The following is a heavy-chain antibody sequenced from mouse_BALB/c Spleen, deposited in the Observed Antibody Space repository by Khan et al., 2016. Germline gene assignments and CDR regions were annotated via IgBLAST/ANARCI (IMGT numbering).Heavy chain of an antibody. Sequence: EVQLQESGPGLVRPSQSLSLTCTVTGYSITSGYGWNWIRQFPGNKLEWMGYIRYSGSTNYNPSLKSRISITRDTSKNQFFLQLNSVTTEDTAAYYCARTARIKYWGQGTTLTVSS. D-gene: IGHD1-2*01. CDR1: GYSITSGYG. J-gene: IGHJ2*01. CDR3: ARTARIKY. V-gene: IGHV3-1*02. CDR2: IRYSGST.